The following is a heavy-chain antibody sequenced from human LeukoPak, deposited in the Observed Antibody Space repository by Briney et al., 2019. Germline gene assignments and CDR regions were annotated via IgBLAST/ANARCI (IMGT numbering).Heavy chain of an antibody. CDR3: ARARGYYGSGSYSLGAFDI. D-gene: IGHD3-10*01. CDR1: GFTFSSYA. CDR2: ISSNSGIK. J-gene: IGHJ3*02. V-gene: IGHV3-48*01. Sequence: GGSLRLSCAASGFTFSSYAMHWVRQAPGKGLEWVSDISSNSGIKSYADSVKGRFTISRDNAKNSLYLQMNSLRAEDTAVYYCARARGYYGSGSYSLGAFDIWGQGTMVTVSS.